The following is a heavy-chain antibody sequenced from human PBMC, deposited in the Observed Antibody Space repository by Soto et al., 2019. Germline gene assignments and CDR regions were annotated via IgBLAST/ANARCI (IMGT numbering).Heavy chain of an antibody. CDR3: AKDLKALGGHSGTLNYYYGMDV. Sequence: QVQLVESGGGVVQPGRSLRLSCASSGFSFSTHGMQWVRQAPGKGLEWVAIISYDGFIKYSADDVKGRFTISRDNSKNTLFLQMDSLRAEDSAVYYCAKDLKALGGHSGTLNYYYGMDVWGQGTTVIVSS. CDR2: ISYDGFIK. D-gene: IGHD3-16*01. V-gene: IGHV3-30*18. CDR1: GFSFSTHG. J-gene: IGHJ6*02.